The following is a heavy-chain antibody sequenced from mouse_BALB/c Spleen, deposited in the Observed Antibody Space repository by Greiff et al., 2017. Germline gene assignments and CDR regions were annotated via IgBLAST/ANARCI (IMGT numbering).Heavy chain of an antibody. CDR3: ARSRDYYGSSYGY. J-gene: IGHJ2*01. D-gene: IGHD1-1*01. V-gene: IGHV1-14*01. Sequence: VQLQQSGPELVKPGASVKMSCKASGYTFTSYVMHWVKQKPGQGLEWIGYINPYNDGTKYNEKFKGKATLTSDKSSSTAYMELSSLTSEDSAVYDCARSRDYYGSSYGYWGQGTTVTVSS. CDR2: INPYNDGT. CDR1: GYTFTSYV.